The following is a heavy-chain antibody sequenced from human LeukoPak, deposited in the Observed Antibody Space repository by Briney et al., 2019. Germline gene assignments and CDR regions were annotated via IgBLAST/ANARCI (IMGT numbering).Heavy chain of an antibody. D-gene: IGHD3-16*01. CDR2: IIPIFGTA. Sequence: GSSVKVSCKASGGTFSSYAISWVRQAPGQGLEWMGGIIPIFGTANYAQKFQGRVTITTDESTSTAYMELSSLRSEDTAVYYCARVPRAASRGGVRDWFDPWGQGTLVTVSS. CDR1: GGTFSSYA. V-gene: IGHV1-69*05. CDR3: ARVPRAASRGGVRDWFDP. J-gene: IGHJ5*02.